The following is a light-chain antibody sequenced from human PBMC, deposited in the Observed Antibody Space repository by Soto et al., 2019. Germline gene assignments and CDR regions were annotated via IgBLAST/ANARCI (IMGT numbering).Light chain of an antibody. CDR2: DSN. V-gene: IGLV1-51*01. Sequence: QSVLTQPPSVSAAPGQKVTISCSGSSSNIGNNYVSWYQQLPGTAPKLLIYDSNKRPSGIPDRLSGSKSGTSGTLGITGLQTGDEADYYCGTWDSTMSAVVFGGGTKVTVL. J-gene: IGLJ2*01. CDR1: SSNIGNNY. CDR3: GTWDSTMSAVV.